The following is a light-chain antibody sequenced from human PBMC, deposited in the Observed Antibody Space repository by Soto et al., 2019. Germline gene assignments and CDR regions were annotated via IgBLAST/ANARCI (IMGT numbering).Light chain of an antibody. CDR1: QRVSSSY. V-gene: IGKV3-20*01. Sequence: EIVWTQSPGTLSLSPGERATLSCRASQRVSSSYLAWYQQKPGQAPRLLIYGASSRATVIPDRFSGSGSGTDFTLTISRLEHEDFAVYYCHQYASSPRTFGHGTKVEIK. CDR2: GAS. J-gene: IGKJ1*01. CDR3: HQYASSPRT.